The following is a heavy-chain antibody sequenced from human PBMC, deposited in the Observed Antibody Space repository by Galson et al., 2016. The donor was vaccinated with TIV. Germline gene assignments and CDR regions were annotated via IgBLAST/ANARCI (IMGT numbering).Heavy chain of an antibody. CDR3: ARSADDYNLHFNL. Sequence: SLRLSCAASGFTLSGYSMNWVRQAPGKGLEWVSIISTGDRYIYYADSVKGRFTISRDNAKNFLYLQLTSLSAEDTAIYYCARSADDYNLHFNLWGQGTLVTVAS. CDR2: ISTGDRYI. D-gene: IGHD5-24*01. J-gene: IGHJ4*02. CDR1: GFTLSGYS. V-gene: IGHV3-21*04.